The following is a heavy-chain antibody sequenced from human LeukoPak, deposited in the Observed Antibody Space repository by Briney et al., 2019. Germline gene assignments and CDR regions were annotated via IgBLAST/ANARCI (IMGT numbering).Heavy chain of an antibody. Sequence: SETLTVTCAVYGGSFSGYYWSWIRQPPGKGLEWSGEINHSGSTNYNPSLKSRVTISVDTSKNQFSLKLSSVTAADTAVYYCARGGEDTRIEAYSLDYWGQGTLVTVSS. CDR2: INHSGST. D-gene: IGHD3-22*01. CDR3: ARGGEDTRIEAYSLDY. J-gene: IGHJ4*02. V-gene: IGHV4-34*01. CDR1: GGSFSGYY.